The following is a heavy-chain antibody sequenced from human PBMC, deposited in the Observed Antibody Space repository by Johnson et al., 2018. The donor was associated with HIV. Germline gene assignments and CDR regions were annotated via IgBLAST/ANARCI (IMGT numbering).Heavy chain of an antibody. J-gene: IGHJ3*02. CDR1: GFTFSSYG. Sequence: QVQLVESGGGVVQPGRSLRLSCAASGFTFSSYGMHWVRQAPGKGLEWVSSIGGSGTNTYYPDSMKGRFTISRDNSKNTLYLQMNSLRAEDTAVYYCAKHPDAFDIWGQGTMVTVSS. V-gene: IGHV3-NL1*01. CDR2: IGGSGTNT. CDR3: AKHPDAFDI.